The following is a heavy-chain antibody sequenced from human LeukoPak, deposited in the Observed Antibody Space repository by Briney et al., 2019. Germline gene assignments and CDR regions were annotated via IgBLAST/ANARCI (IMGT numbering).Heavy chain of an antibody. V-gene: IGHV4-34*01. D-gene: IGHD4-23*01. J-gene: IGHJ4*02. CDR2: INHSGST. CDR1: GGSFSGYY. Sequence: PSETLSLTCAVYGGSFSGYYWSWIRQPPGKGLEWIGEINHSGSTNYNPSLKSRVTISVDKYKNQFSLKLSSVTAADAAVYYCASRAGGNAAGVVWGQGTLVTVSS. CDR3: ASRAGGNAAGVV.